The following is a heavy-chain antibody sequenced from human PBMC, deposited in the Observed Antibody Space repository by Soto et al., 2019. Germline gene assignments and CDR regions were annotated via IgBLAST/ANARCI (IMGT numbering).Heavy chain of an antibody. J-gene: IGHJ3*02. V-gene: IGHV1-46*03. CDR3: AREKHRGYGNDAFDI. CDR2: INPRDGST. CDR1: GYSFTSYY. D-gene: IGHD5-12*01. Sequence: ASVKVSCKASGYSFTSYYMHWVRQAPGQGLEWMGIINPRDGSTSYAQKFQGRVTMTRDTSTSTVYMELSSLKSEDTAVYYCAREKHRGYGNDAFDIWGQGTMVTVSS.